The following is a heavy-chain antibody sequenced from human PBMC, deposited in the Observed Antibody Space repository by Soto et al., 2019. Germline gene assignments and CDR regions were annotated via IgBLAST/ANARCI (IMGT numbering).Heavy chain of an antibody. CDR3: ARVGVYCSSTSCFYGMDV. CDR2: INAGNGNT. D-gene: IGHD2-2*01. Sequence: GASVKVSCKASGYTFTSYAMHWVRQAPGQRLEWMGWINAGNGNTKYSQKFQGRVTITRDTSASTAYMELSSLRSEDTAVYYCARVGVYCSSTSCFYGMDVWGQGTTVTVSS. CDR1: GYTFTSYA. J-gene: IGHJ6*02. V-gene: IGHV1-3*01.